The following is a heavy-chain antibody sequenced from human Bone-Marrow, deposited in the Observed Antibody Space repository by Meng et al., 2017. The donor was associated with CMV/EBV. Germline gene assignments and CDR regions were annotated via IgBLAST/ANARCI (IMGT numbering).Heavy chain of an antibody. D-gene: IGHD1-1*01. V-gene: IGHV3-30*02. CDR3: AKDDHNWNEIYYGMAV. CDR1: GFTFSSYG. CDR2: IRYDGSNK. J-gene: IGHJ6*01. Sequence: GESLKISCAASGFTFSSYGMHWVRQAPGKGLEWVAFIRYDGSNKYYADSVKGRFTISRDNSKNTLYLQMNSLRAEDTAVYYCAKDDHNWNEIYYGMAVWGQGTTVTGSS.